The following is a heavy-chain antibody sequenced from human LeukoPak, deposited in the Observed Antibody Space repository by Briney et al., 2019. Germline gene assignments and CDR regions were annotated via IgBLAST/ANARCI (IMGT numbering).Heavy chain of an antibody. V-gene: IGHV1-46*01. D-gene: IGHD5-12*01. CDR3: VRDAPPYSGYDLRFDY. CDR1: GYTFTSYY. Sequence: ASVKVSCKASGYTFTSYYMHWVRQAPGQGLEWMGIINPSGGSTSYAQKFQGRVTMTRDTSTSTVYMELSSLRSEDTAVYYCVRDAPPYSGYDLRFDYWGQGTLVTVSS. CDR2: INPSGGST. J-gene: IGHJ4*02.